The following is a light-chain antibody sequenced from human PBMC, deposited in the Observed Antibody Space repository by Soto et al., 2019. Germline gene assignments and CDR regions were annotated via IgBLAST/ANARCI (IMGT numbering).Light chain of an antibody. Sequence: DIQMTQSPSSLSASVGDRVTITCQASQDISNYLNWYQQKPGKAPKLLIYDASNLETGVPSGFSGSGSGTDFTFTISSLQPEDIATYYCQQYDSVPLTFGGGTKVDIK. J-gene: IGKJ4*01. V-gene: IGKV1-33*01. CDR3: QQYDSVPLT. CDR2: DAS. CDR1: QDISNY.